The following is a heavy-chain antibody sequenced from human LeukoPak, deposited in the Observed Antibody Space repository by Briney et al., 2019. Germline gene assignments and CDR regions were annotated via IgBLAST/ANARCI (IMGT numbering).Heavy chain of an antibody. CDR3: ARDRPPYIAVAGTFDY. V-gene: IGHV3-21*01. CDR2: ISSSSSYI. J-gene: IGHJ4*02. CDR1: GFTFSSYS. D-gene: IGHD6-19*01. Sequence: GGSLRLSCAASGFTFSSYSMNWVRQAPGKGLEWVSSISSSSSYIYYADSVKGRFTISRDNAKNSLYPQMNSLRAEDPAVYYCARDRPPYIAVAGTFDYWGQGTLVTVSS.